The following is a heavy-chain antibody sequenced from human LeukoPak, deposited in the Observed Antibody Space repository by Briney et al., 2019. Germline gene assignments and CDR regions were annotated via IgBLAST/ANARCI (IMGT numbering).Heavy chain of an antibody. CDR1: GFTFSSYW. CDR2: INSDGSSA. CDR3: ARDQPPRWNCSSTSCCYYYYGMDV. J-gene: IGHJ6*02. Sequence: GGSLRLSCAASGFTFSSYWMHWVRQAPGKGLVWVSRINSDGSSASYADPVKGRFTISRDNAKNTLYLQMNSLRAEDTAVYYCARDQPPRWNCSSTSCCYYYYGMDVWGQGTTVTVSS. V-gene: IGHV3-74*01. D-gene: IGHD2-2*01.